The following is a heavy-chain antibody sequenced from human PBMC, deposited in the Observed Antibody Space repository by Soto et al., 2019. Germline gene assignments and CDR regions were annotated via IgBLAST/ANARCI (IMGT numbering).Heavy chain of an antibody. Sequence: SGPTLVNPTQTLALTCTFSAFSLSTGGVGVGWIRQPPGKALEWLALIYWDDDKRYSPSLRSRLTITKDTSKNQVVLTMTNMDPVDTATYYCIQSRCGGDCLQSYASYYYYGMDVWGQGTTVTVSS. V-gene: IGHV2-5*02. D-gene: IGHD2-21*02. CDR3: IQSRCGGDCLQSYASYYYYGMDV. CDR1: AFSLSTGGVG. J-gene: IGHJ6*02. CDR2: IYWDDDK.